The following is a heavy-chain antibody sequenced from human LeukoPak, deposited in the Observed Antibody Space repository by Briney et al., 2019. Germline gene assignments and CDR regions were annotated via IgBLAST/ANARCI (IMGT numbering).Heavy chain of an antibody. CDR3: ARDRRRDGYYFDY. CDR1: GGSISSGNW. J-gene: IGHJ4*02. Sequence: SETLSLTCAVSGGSISSGNWWSWVRQPPGKGLEWIGEIYHSGSTNYNPSLKSRVTISVDKSENQFSLKLSSVTAADTAVFYCARDRRRDGYYFDYWGQGTLVTVSS. CDR2: IYHSGST. D-gene: IGHD5-24*01. V-gene: IGHV4-4*02.